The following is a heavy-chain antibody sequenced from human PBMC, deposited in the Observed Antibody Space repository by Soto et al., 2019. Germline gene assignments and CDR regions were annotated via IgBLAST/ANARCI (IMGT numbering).Heavy chain of an antibody. D-gene: IGHD1-7*01. CDR2: TNPSSGAT. Sequence: QVQLVQSGAEVKKPGASVKVSCKASGYTFIGHYLHWVRQAPGQGLEWLGWTNPSSGATNFAQKFQGRVTMTRDTPISTAYLELSRLRSYDTAIYYCAREAGTTGNYYFGMDVWGQGTTVTVSS. J-gene: IGHJ6*02. V-gene: IGHV1-2*02. CDR3: AREAGTTGNYYFGMDV. CDR1: GYTFIGHY.